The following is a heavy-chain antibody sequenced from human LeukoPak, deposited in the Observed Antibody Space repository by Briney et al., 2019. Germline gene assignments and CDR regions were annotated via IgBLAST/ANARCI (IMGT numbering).Heavy chain of an antibody. CDR1: GFTFSSHG. CDR2: IAYDGSYV. D-gene: IGHD4-23*01. Sequence: GKSLRLSCAASGFTFSSHGMHWVRQAPGKGLEWLTLIAYDGSYVYYADSVKGRFTISRDNSKNTLYLQMNSLETEDTAMYYCANWAGGNSDGPYEHWGQGTLVTVSS. CDR3: ANWAGGNSDGPYEH. V-gene: IGHV3-30*18. J-gene: IGHJ1*01.